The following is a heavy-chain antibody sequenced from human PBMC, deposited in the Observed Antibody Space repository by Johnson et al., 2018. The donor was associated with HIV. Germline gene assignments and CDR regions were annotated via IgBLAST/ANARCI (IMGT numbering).Heavy chain of an antibody. V-gene: IGHV3-74*03. CDR1: GFAFRTYW. J-gene: IGHJ3*01. D-gene: IGHD2-21*01. CDR3: AKVDCGGDTCAGYDPFDL. Sequence: AASGFAFRTYWMVWVRQVPGKRPVWVARIYNDGSRTTYADSVRGRFTISRDNAKYTVDLQMNSLRVEDTAVYYCAKVDCGGDTCAGYDPFDLWGQGTLVTVSS. CDR2: IYNDGSRT.